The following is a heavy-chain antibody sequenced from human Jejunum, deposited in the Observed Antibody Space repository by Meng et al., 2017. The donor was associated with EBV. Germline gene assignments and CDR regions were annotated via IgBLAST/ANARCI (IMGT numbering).Heavy chain of an antibody. V-gene: IGHV4-59*01. CDR2: IYYSVST. D-gene: IGHD3-10*01. Sequence: QVQLQESGPGLVKPSETLSLTCTVSGVSMSNFYWSWFRQPPGKGLEWIGYIYYSVSTNYNPSLKSRVTISLDTSKNQFSLSLSSVTAADTAVYYCARGGGRPEYWGQGILVTVSS. J-gene: IGHJ4*02. CDR1: GVSMSNFY. CDR3: ARGGGRPEY.